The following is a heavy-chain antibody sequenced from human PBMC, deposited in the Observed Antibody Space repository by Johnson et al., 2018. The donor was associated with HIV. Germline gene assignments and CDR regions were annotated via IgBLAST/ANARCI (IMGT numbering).Heavy chain of an antibody. D-gene: IGHD1-26*01. CDR3: SRESLSWELLDAFDI. Sequence: QEKLVESGGGVVQPGRSLRLSCAASGFTFSSYAMHWVRQAPGKGLDWVAVISDDGSNEYYADSVKGRFAISRDNSKNTLYLQMNSLRAEDTAVYYCSRESLSWELLDAFDIWGQGTMVTVS. V-gene: IGHV3-30*09. J-gene: IGHJ3*02. CDR1: GFTFSSYA. CDR2: ISDDGSNE.